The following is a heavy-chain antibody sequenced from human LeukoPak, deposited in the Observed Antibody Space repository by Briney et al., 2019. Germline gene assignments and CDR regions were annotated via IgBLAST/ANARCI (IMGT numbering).Heavy chain of an antibody. Sequence: ASVKVSCKVSGYTFTDYYKHWVQQAPGKGLEWMGLVDPEDGETIYAEKFQGRVTITADTSTDTAYMELSSLRSEDTAVYYCATAIPDVVVIANPLSDYWGQGTLVTVSS. V-gene: IGHV1-69-2*01. CDR1: GYTFTDYY. D-gene: IGHD2-21*01. CDR2: VDPEDGET. CDR3: ATAIPDVVVIANPLSDY. J-gene: IGHJ4*02.